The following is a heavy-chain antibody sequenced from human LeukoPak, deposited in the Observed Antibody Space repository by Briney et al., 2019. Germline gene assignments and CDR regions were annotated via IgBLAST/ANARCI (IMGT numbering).Heavy chain of an antibody. CDR2: INPNSGGT. V-gene: IGHV1-2*02. D-gene: IGHD2-2*01. CDR3: ARGPIVLVPAAKGSGWFDP. CDR1: GYTFTAYY. Sequence: ASVKVSCKTSGYTFTAYYMHWVRQAPGQGLEWMGWINPNSGGTNYAQKFQGRVTMTSDTSITTAYMELSRLRSDDTAVYYCARGPIVLVPAAKGSGWFDPWGQGTLVTVSS. J-gene: IGHJ5*02.